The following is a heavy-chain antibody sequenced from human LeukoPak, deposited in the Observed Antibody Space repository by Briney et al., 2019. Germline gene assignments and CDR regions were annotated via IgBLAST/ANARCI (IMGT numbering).Heavy chain of an antibody. CDR3: ARSQYSTGLFDF. J-gene: IGHJ4*02. Sequence: KPSETLSLTCTVSGGSISSYYWSWIRQPPGKGLEWIGYVYHGGSIRYNPSLKSRVTVLGDTSKNQFSLRLTSVTAADTAVYYCARSQYSTGLFDFWGQGTLVTVSS. CDR2: VYHGGSI. D-gene: IGHD6-25*01. CDR1: GGSISSYY. V-gene: IGHV4-59*01.